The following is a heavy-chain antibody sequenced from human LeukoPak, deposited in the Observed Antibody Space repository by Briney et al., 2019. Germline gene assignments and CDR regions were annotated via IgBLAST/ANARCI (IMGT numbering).Heavy chain of an antibody. CDR2: ITPILGIA. V-gene: IGHV1-69*04. CDR3: ARDIRSDSNGYYYEYY. D-gene: IGHD3-22*01. CDR1: GGTFSSYA. Sequence: SVKVSCKASGGTFSSYAVSWVTQAPGQGLEWMGRITPILGIANYAQKFQGRVTITADKSTSTAYMELSSLRSEDTAVYYCARDIRSDSNGYYYEYYWGQGTLVTVSS. J-gene: IGHJ4*02.